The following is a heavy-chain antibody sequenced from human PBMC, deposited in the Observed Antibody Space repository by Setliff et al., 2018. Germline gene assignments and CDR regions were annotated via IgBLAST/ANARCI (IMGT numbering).Heavy chain of an antibody. CDR2: INPYNGKT. Sequence: ASVKVSCKTSGYGFTSYGISWVRQAPGQGLEWMGWINPYNGKTNYTQGFQGRITMTTDPSTTTAYMELRGLKFDDAAVYYCARGGIYTEGYYYYMDVWGKGTTVTVS. D-gene: IGHD1-26*01. J-gene: IGHJ6*03. CDR1: GYGFTSYG. CDR3: ARGGIYTEGYYYYMDV. V-gene: IGHV1-18*01.